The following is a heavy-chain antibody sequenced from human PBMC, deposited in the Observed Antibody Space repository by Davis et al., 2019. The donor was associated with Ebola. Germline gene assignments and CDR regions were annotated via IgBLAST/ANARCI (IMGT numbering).Heavy chain of an antibody. D-gene: IGHD6-19*01. J-gene: IGHJ5*02. CDR2: ISYDGSNK. V-gene: IGHV3-30*04. CDR1: GFTFSSYA. CDR3: ARDRWSSGWYGFDP. Sequence: GGSLRLSCAASGFTFSSYAMHWVRQAPGKGLEWVAVISYDGSNKYYADPVKGRFTISRDNSKNTLYLQMNSLRAEDTAVYYCARDRWSSGWYGFDPWGQGTLVTVSS.